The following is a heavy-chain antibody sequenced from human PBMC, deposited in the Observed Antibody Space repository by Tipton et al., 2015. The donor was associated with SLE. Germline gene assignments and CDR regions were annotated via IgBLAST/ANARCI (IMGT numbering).Heavy chain of an antibody. J-gene: IGHJ5*02. CDR2: IYYSGST. Sequence: LRLSCTVSGGSISSYYWSWIRQPPGKGLEWIGYIYYSGSTNYNPSLKSRVTISVDTSKNQFSLKLSSVTAADTAVYYCARDGDAVEGTTGGGFDPWGQGTLVTVSS. CDR3: ARDGDAVEGTTGGGFDP. V-gene: IGHV4-59*01. D-gene: IGHD1-26*01. CDR1: GGSISSYY.